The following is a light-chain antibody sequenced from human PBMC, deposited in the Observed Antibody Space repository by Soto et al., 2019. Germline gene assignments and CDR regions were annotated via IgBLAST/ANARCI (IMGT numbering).Light chain of an antibody. CDR2: DAS. J-gene: IGKJ5*01. Sequence: DIQMTQSPSTLSGSVGDIVTISCLASQTISSWLAWYQQKPGKAPNLLMYDASTLERGVPSRFSGTGSGTEFTLTISSLQPDDFATYYCQQYHRSSITFGQGTRLETK. CDR3: QQYHRSSIT. V-gene: IGKV1-5*01. CDR1: QTISSW.